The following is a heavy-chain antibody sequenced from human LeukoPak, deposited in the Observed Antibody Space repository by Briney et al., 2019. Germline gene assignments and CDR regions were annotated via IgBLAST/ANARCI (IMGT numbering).Heavy chain of an antibody. CDR3: AKDGTSGYYYRYYYYMDV. D-gene: IGHD3-22*01. CDR1: GFTFSSYA. Sequence: GGSLRLSCAASGFTFSSYAMSWVRQAPGKGLERVSAISGSGGSTYYADSVKGRFTISRDNSKNTLYLQVNSLRAEDTAVYYCAKDGTSGYYYRYYYYMDVWGKGTTVTVSS. J-gene: IGHJ6*03. V-gene: IGHV3-23*01. CDR2: ISGSGGST.